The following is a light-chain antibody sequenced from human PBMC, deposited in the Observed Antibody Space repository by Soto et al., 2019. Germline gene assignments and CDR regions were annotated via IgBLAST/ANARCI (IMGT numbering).Light chain of an antibody. V-gene: IGKV3-15*01. CDR3: QQYNNWPPYT. CDR1: QSVSSN. CDR2: GAS. J-gene: IGKJ2*01. Sequence: EIVMTQSPATLSVSPGERATLSCRASQSVSSNLAWYQQKPGQAPRLLIYGASTRATGIPARFSGSGSGTEFTITISSLHSEDFAVYYCQQYNNWPPYTFGQGTKLEIK.